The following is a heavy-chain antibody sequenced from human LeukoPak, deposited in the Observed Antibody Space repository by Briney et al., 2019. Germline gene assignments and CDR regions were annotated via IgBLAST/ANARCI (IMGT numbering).Heavy chain of an antibody. D-gene: IGHD6-13*01. J-gene: IGHJ3*02. CDR2: IRASGTI. CDR3: AKDSRVTRSYSSSWPDAFDI. Sequence: QTGGSLRLSCSASGFTFSSGSMSWVRRAPGEGLKWVSYIRASGTIYYPDSVKGRFTISRDNAENSLSLQMNSLRAEDTAVYYCAKDSRVTRSYSSSWPDAFDIWGQGTMVTVSS. CDR1: GFTFSSGS. V-gene: IGHV3-48*01.